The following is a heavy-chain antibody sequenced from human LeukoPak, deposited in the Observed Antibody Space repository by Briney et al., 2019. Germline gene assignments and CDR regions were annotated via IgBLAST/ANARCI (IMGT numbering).Heavy chain of an antibody. CDR1: GFSFRNAW. Sequence: GGSLRLSCAASGFSFRNAWMHWVRQAPGKGLVWVSRIKGDGSVTVYADSVKGRFTISRDDAKNTLYLQMNSLRVEDTAVYYCARSDWFDPWGQGTLVTVSS. V-gene: IGHV3-74*01. J-gene: IGHJ5*02. CDR3: ARSDWFDP. D-gene: IGHD3-3*01. CDR2: IKGDGSVT.